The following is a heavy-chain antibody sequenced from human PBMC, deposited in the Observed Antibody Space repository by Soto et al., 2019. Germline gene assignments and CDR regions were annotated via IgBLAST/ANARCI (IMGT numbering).Heavy chain of an antibody. J-gene: IGHJ6*02. Sequence: GGSLRLSCAASGFTFSGSAMHLVRQASGKGLEWVGRIRSKSNSYATADAASVKGRFTISRDGSKNTAYLQMNSLKTEDTAVYYCTSYTDSSGYYYYYGMDVWGQGPTVTVSS. D-gene: IGHD3-22*01. CDR2: IRSKSNSYAT. CDR1: GFTFSGSA. CDR3: TSYTDSSGYYYYYGMDV. V-gene: IGHV3-73*01.